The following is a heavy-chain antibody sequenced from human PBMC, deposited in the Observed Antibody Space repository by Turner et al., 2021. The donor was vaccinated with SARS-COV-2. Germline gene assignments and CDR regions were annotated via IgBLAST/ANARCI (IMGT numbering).Heavy chain of an antibody. Sequence: QLQLQESGPGLVKPSETLSLTCTVSGGSISSSSYYWGWLRQSPGKGLEWIGKIYYSGRSYYSPSLESRVTISVDTSKNQFSLRLSSVTAADTAVYYCASAFLYDSSGYDDYFDHWGQGTLVTVSS. CDR1: GGSISSSSYY. V-gene: IGHV4-39*01. J-gene: IGHJ4*02. CDR3: ASAFLYDSSGYDDYFDH. D-gene: IGHD3-22*01. CDR2: IYYSGRS.